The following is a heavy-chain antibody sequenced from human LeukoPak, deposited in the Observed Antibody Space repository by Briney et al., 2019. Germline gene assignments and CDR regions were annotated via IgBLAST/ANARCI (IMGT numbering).Heavy chain of an antibody. CDR2: ISGSGGRT. J-gene: IGHJ4*02. CDR1: GFTFNSYS. D-gene: IGHD6-13*01. Sequence: PGGSLRLSCAASGFTFNSYSMSWVRQAPGRGLEWVSAISGSGGRTYYVDSVKGRFTISRDNSKNTLYLQMNSLRAEDTAVYYCAKDPPGPRPQQLVPFDYWGQGTLVTVSS. CDR3: AKDPPGPRPQQLVPFDY. V-gene: IGHV3-23*01.